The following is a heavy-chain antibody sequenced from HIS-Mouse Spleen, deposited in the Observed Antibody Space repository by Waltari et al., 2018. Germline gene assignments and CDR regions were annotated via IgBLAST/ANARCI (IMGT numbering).Heavy chain of an antibody. J-gene: IGHJ2*01. CDR3: AREIPYSSSWYDWYFDL. Sequence: QLQLQESGPGLVKPSETLSLTCTVSGGSISSSSYYWGWIRQPPGKGLEWIGGTSSIGSTYSNPSLRSRVTISVDTSKNQFSLKLGSVTAADTAVYYCAREIPYSSSWYDWYFDLWGRGTLVTVSS. V-gene: IGHV4-39*07. CDR2: TSSIGST. D-gene: IGHD6-13*01. CDR1: GGSISSSSYY.